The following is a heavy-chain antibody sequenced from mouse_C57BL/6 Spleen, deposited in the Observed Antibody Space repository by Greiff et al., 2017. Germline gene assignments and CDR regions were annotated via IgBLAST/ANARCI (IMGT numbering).Heavy chain of an antibody. J-gene: IGHJ1*03. CDR3: ARDEDGGSSPWYFDV. Sequence: DVKLVESEGGLVQPGSSMKLSCTASGFTFSDYYMAWVRQVPEKGLEWVANINYDGSSTYYLDSLKSRFIISRDNAKNILYLQMSSLKSEDTATYYCARDEDGGSSPWYFDVWGTGTTVTVSS. V-gene: IGHV5-16*01. CDR1: GFTFSDYY. CDR2: INYDGSST. D-gene: IGHD1-1*01.